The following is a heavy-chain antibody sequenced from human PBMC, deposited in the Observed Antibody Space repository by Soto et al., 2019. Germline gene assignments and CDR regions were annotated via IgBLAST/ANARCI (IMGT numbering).Heavy chain of an antibody. CDR2: IYYSGST. J-gene: IGHJ5*02. V-gene: IGHV4-39*01. D-gene: IGHD2-2*01. CDR3: ARLHCSSTSCDAPRGNWFDP. Sequence: QLQLQESGPGLVKPSETLSLTCTVSGGSISSSSYYWGWIRQPPGKGLEWIGSIYYSGSTYYNPSLKRRVTISVDTSKNQFSLKLSSVTAADTAVYYCARLHCSSTSCDAPRGNWFDPGGQGTLVTVSS. CDR1: GGSISSSSYY.